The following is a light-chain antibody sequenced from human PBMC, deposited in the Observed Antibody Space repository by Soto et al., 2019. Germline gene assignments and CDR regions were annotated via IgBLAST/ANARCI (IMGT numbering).Light chain of an antibody. CDR2: EIS. CDR3: SSYAGNNNDV. V-gene: IGLV2-8*01. J-gene: IGLJ1*01. Sequence: QSALTQPPSASGSPGQSVTVSCTGTSSDVGGYNFVSWYQHHPGKAPKPIIYEISKRPSGVPDRFSGSKSGNTASLTVSGLQAEYEADYFCSSYAGNNNDVFGPGTKLTVL. CDR1: SSDVGGYNF.